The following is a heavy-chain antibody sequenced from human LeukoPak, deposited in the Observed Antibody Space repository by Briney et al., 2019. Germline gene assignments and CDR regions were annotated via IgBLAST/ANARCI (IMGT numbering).Heavy chain of an antibody. V-gene: IGHV4-61*01. CDR3: ARVPGGGTAAN. Sequence: SETLSLTCTVSGGSVSSGSYYWSWIRQPPGKGLEWIGYIYYSGSTNYNPSLKSRVAISVDMSKNQFSLRLSSMTTADTAVYYCARVPGGGTAANWGQGTMVTVS. CDR2: IYYSGST. J-gene: IGHJ3*01. CDR1: GGSVSSGSYY. D-gene: IGHD1-7*01.